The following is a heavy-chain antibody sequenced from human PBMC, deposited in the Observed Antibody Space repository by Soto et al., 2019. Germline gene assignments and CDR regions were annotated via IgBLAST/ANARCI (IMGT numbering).Heavy chain of an antibody. J-gene: IGHJ6*02. D-gene: IGHD2-21*01. V-gene: IGHV3-74*01. CDR3: ARDPLIGDTDYGLDV. CDR2: INNDGSST. Sequence: EVQLVESGGGLVQPGGSLIVSCAASGFTFSSYWMHWVRQAPGKGLVWVSRINNDGSSTGYAESVKGRFTISRDNAKSTLYLEMSSLRAGDTAVYYCARDPLIGDTDYGLDVWGQGTTVTVS. CDR1: GFTFSSYW.